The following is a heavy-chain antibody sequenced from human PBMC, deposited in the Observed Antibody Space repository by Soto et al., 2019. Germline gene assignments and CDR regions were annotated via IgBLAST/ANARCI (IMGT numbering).Heavy chain of an antibody. J-gene: IGHJ4*02. CDR3: TKGASSPFGT. D-gene: IGHD3-3*01. V-gene: IGHV5-51*01. CDR2: VYPSDSDV. CDR1: GYRFSSSW. Sequence: PVESLKISCQGTGYRFSSSWIGWVRQKPGKGLEWLGNVYPSDSDVRYSPAFEGQVTISADNSINTAYLRLLNLKASDTAIYYCTKGASSPFGTRGQGTRVTVAS.